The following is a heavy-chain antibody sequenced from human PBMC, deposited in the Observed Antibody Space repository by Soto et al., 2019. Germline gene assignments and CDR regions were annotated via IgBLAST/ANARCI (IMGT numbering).Heavy chain of an antibody. CDR1: GGTFSSYA. Sequence: QVQLVQSGAEVKKPGSSVKVSCKASGGTFSSYAISWVRQAPGQGLEWMGGIIPIFGTANYAQKFKGRVTSTADERTSTADMELSSLRSEDTAVYYCASPTQPLYYYYGMDGWGQGTTVTVSS. D-gene: IGHD1-1*01. J-gene: IGHJ6*02. CDR2: IIPIFGTA. V-gene: IGHV1-69*12. CDR3: ASPTQPLYYYYGMDG.